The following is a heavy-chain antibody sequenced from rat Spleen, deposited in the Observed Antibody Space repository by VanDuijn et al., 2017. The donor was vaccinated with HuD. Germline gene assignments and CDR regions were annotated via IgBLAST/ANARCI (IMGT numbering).Heavy chain of an antibody. J-gene: IGHJ2*01. D-gene: IGHD1-1*01. Sequence: EVQLVESDGGLVQPGGSLKLSCAASGFTVSDYYMAWVRQAPTEGLEWVATFSYDGSTTYYRDSVKGRFIISRDNAKSTLYLQMDSLRSEDTATYYCARGSGVDYWGQGVMVTVSS. CDR3: ARGSGVDY. CDR1: GFTVSDYY. CDR2: FSYDGSTT. V-gene: IGHV5-29*01.